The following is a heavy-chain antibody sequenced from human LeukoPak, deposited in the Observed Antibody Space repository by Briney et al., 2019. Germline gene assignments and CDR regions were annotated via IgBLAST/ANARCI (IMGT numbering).Heavy chain of an antibody. V-gene: IGHV5-51*01. CDR1: GSRFTSYW. D-gene: IGHD6-13*01. Sequence: GAALKISFKGSGSRFTSYWIGWVRPRPGEGLEWRGIIYPGDSDTRYSPSFQGQVTIPADKSISTAYLQWSSLKASDTAMYYCARQDIALDPWGQGTLVTVSS. J-gene: IGHJ5*02. CDR2: IYPGDSDT. CDR3: ARQDIALDP.